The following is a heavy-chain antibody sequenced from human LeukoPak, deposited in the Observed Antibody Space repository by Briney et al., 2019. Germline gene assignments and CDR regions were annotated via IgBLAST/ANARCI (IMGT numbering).Heavy chain of an antibody. CDR1: GFTFSSYS. D-gene: IGHD3-10*01. CDR3: VRNRVTMLQGAFDI. V-gene: IGHV3-21*01. Sequence: GGSLRLSCAASGFTFSSYSMNWVRQAPGKGLEWVSYSSSSSSYIYYADSVKGRFTISRDNAKNSLYLQMNSLRAEDTAVYYCVRNRVTMLQGAFDIWGPGTMVTVSS. J-gene: IGHJ3*02. CDR2: SSSSSSYI.